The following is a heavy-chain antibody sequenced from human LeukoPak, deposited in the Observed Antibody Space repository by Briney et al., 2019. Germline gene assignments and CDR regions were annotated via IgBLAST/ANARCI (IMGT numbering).Heavy chain of an antibody. D-gene: IGHD3-22*01. CDR1: GGSTSSYY. Sequence: SETLSLTCTVSGGSTSSYYWSWIRQPPGKGLEWIGYIYYSGSTNYNPSLKSRVTISVDTSKNQFSLKLSSVTAADTAVYYCARLYYDSSGHYWGQGTLVTVSS. V-gene: IGHV4-59*01. CDR2: IYYSGST. J-gene: IGHJ4*02. CDR3: ARLYYDSSGHY.